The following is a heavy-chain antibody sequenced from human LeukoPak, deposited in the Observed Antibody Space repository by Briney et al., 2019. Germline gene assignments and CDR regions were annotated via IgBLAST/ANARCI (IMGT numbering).Heavy chain of an antibody. V-gene: IGHV3-9*01. D-gene: IGHD3-10*01. J-gene: IGHJ4*02. CDR1: GFTFDDYA. CDR2: ISWNSGSI. CDR3: ATLIWFGEYFDY. Sequence: SLRLSCAASGFTFDDYAMHWVRQAPGKGLEWVSGISWNSGSIGYADSVKGRFTISRDNAKNSLYLQMSSLRAEDTAVYYCATLIWFGEYFDYWGQGTLVTVSS.